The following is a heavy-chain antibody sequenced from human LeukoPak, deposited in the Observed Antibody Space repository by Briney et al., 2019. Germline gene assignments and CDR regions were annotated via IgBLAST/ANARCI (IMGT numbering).Heavy chain of an antibody. V-gene: IGHV4-59*01. D-gene: IGHD2-2*02. CDR3: ARDRGVVVPAAIGPQSPYGDVAPNWFDP. CDR2: IYYSGST. Sequence: SETLSLTCTVSGGSISSYYWSWIRQPPGKGLEWIGYIYYSGSTNYNPSLKSRVTISVDTSKNQFSLKLSSVTAADTAVYYCARDRGVVVPAAIGPQSPYGDVAPNWFDPWGQGTLVTVSS. J-gene: IGHJ5*02. CDR1: GGSISSYY.